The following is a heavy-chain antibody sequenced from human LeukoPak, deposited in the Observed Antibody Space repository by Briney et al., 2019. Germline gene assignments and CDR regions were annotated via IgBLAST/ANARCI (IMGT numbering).Heavy chain of an antibody. CDR2: IWYDGSNK. V-gene: IGHV3-30*02. Sequence: GGSLRLSCAASGFTFSSYGMHWVRQAPGKGLEWVAVIWYDGSNKYYADSVKGRFTISRDNSKNKLYLQMNSLRAEDTAVYYCAKDGSILTGYSRDDAFDIWGQGTMVTVSS. CDR3: AKDGSILTGYSRDDAFDI. J-gene: IGHJ3*02. D-gene: IGHD3-9*01. CDR1: GFTFSSYG.